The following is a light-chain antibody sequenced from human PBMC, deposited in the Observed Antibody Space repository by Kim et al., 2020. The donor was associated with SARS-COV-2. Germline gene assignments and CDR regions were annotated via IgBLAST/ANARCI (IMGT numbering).Light chain of an antibody. CDR1: SNNVGYQG. J-gene: IGLJ3*02. V-gene: IGLV10-54*01. CDR2: RNS. CDR3: LAWDRSLSAGV. Sequence: QAGLTQPPSVSKGLRQTATLTCTGNSNNVGYQGAAWLQQHQGHPPKLLSYRNSIRPSGISERFSASRSGNTASLAITGLQTEDEADYYCLAWDRSLSAGVFGGGTQLTVL.